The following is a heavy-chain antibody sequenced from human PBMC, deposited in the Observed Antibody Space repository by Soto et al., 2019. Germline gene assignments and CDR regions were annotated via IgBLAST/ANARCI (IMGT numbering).Heavy chain of an antibody. D-gene: IGHD2-2*01. J-gene: IGHJ6*03. CDR3: ARDGVECSSTSCFPYYMDV. Sequence: ASVKVSCKASGYTFTGYYMHWVRQAPGQGLEWMGWINPNSGGTNYAQKFQGWVTMTRDTSISTAYMELSRLRSDDTAVYYCARDGVECSSTSCFPYYMDVWGKGTTVTVSS. CDR1: GYTFTGYY. CDR2: INPNSGGT. V-gene: IGHV1-2*04.